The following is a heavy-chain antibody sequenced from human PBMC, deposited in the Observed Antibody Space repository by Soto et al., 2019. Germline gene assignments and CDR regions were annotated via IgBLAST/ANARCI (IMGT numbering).Heavy chain of an antibody. D-gene: IGHD2-15*01. CDR1: GYTFTSYA. J-gene: IGHJ6*02. Sequence: QVQLVQSGAEVKKPGASVKVSCKASGYTFTSYAMHWVRQAPGQRLEWMGWINAGNGNTKYSQKFQGRVTITRDTSASTVDMELSSLRSEDTAVYYCARVLSGYCSGGSCRMDVWGQGTTVTVSS. CDR3: ARVLSGYCSGGSCRMDV. CDR2: INAGNGNT. V-gene: IGHV1-3*01.